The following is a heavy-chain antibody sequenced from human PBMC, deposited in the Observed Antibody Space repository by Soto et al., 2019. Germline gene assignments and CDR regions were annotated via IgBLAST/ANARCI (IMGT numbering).Heavy chain of an antibody. Sequence: HPGGSLRLSCSASGFVFSSSWMHWVRQAPGKGLVWVSRINGDGSTTTYADFVKGRFTISRDNAKNTVTLQMNSLRAEDTAVYYCARINYYDSSGYYFTASDMWGQGTMVTVSS. J-gene: IGHJ3*02. D-gene: IGHD3-22*01. V-gene: IGHV3-74*01. CDR3: ARINYYDSSGYYFTASDM. CDR2: INGDGSTT. CDR1: GFVFSSSW.